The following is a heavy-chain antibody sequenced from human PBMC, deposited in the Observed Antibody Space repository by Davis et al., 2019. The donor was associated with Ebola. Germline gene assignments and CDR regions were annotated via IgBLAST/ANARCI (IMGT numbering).Heavy chain of an antibody. J-gene: IGHJ5*02. D-gene: IGHD3-3*01. CDR2: IKQDGSEK. CDR3: ARADHYDFWSGYYRNWFDP. Sequence: GESLKISCAASGFTFSNYWMSWVRQAPGKGLEWVANIKQDGSEKYYVDSVKGRFTISRDNAKNSLYLQMNSLRAEDTAVYYCARADHYDFWSGYYRNWFDPWGQGTLVTVSS. V-gene: IGHV3-7*03. CDR1: GFTFSNYW.